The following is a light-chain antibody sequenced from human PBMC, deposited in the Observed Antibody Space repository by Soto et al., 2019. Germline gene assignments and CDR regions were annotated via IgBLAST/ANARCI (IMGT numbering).Light chain of an antibody. J-gene: IGLJ3*02. CDR2: GNS. Sequence: QSVLTQPPSVSGAPGQRVTISCTGSSSNIGAGYDVHWYQQLPGTAPKLLISGNSNRPSGVPDRFSGSKSGTSASLAITGLQAEDEADYYCQSYDSSLNGWVFGGGTKVTVL. V-gene: IGLV1-40*01. CDR1: SSNIGAGYD. CDR3: QSYDSSLNGWV.